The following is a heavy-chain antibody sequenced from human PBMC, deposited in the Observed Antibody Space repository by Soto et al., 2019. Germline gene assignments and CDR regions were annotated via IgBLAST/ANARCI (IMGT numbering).Heavy chain of an antibody. D-gene: IGHD3-3*01. J-gene: IGHJ4*02. V-gene: IGHV3-23*01. Sequence: HPGGSLRLSCAASGFTFSSYAMSWVRQAPGKGLEWVSAISGSGGSTYYADSVKGRFTISRDNSKNTLYLQMNSLRAEDTAVYYCAKDGPGRITIFGPVDPIVNWGQGTLVTVSS. CDR1: GFTFSSYA. CDR3: AKDGPGRITIFGPVDPIVN. CDR2: ISGSGGST.